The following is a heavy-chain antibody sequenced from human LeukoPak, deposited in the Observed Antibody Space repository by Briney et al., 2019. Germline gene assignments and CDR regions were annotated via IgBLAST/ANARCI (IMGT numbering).Heavy chain of an antibody. Sequence: AGGSLRLSCAASGFTFSSYGMLWVRQAPGKGLEWVAFIRYDGSNKYYVDSVKGRFTISRDNSKNTLYLQMNSLRAEDTAVYYCAKRGIVVVPAAILGEVDYYYYMDVWGKGTTVTVSS. CDR2: IRYDGSNK. CDR1: GFTFSSYG. J-gene: IGHJ6*03. V-gene: IGHV3-30*02. CDR3: AKRGIVVVPAAILGEVDYYYYMDV. D-gene: IGHD2-2*02.